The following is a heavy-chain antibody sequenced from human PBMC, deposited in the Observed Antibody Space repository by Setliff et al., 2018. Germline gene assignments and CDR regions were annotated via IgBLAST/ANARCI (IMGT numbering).Heavy chain of an antibody. D-gene: IGHD5-18*01. CDR1: GYTFTSYN. CDR2: ISAYNGNT. V-gene: IGHV1-18*01. CDR3: ARRVGSVGIQLPDY. J-gene: IGHJ4*02. Sequence: ASVKVSCKTSGYTFTSYNINWVRQAPGQGLEWMGWISAYNGNTNYAQKLQGRVTMTTDTSTSTAYMELRSLRSDDTAVYYCARRVGSVGIQLPDYWGQGTLVTVSS.